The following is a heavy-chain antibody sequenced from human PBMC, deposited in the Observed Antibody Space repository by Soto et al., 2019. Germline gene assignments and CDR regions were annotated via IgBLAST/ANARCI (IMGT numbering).Heavy chain of an antibody. D-gene: IGHD2-2*01. CDR1: GGTFSSYA. CDR3: ARWGGCSSTSCSQRPYYYGMDV. J-gene: IGHJ6*02. Sequence: SVKVSCKASGGTFSSYAISWVRQAPGEGLEWMGGIIPIFGTANYAQKFQGRVTITADESTSTAYMELSSLRSEDTAVYYCARWGGCSSTSCSQRPYYYGMDVWGQGPT. V-gene: IGHV1-69*13. CDR2: IIPIFGTA.